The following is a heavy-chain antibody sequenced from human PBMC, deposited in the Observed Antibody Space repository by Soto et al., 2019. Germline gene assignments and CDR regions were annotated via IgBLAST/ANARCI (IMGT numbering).Heavy chain of an antibody. D-gene: IGHD3-22*01. CDR3: ARHRLVVVSIYNWFDP. CDR2: IYYSGST. CDR1: GGSISSSSYY. J-gene: IGHJ5*02. V-gene: IGHV4-39*01. Sequence: SETLSLTCTVSGGSISSSSYYWGWIRQPPGKGLEWIGSIYYSGSTYYNPSLKSRVTISVDTSKNQFSLKLSSVTAADTAVYYCARHRLVVVSIYNWFDPWAREPWSPSPQ.